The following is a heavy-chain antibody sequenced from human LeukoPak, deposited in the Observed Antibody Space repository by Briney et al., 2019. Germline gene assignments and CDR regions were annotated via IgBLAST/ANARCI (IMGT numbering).Heavy chain of an antibody. Sequence: ASVKVSCKVSGFTLAYLSMHGVRQAPGKRLEWVGGFDRKNGDTIYAQRFRGRVTLTEDTSTGTAYMDLSSLSADDTAVYYCATGVYCATTTCPGYQHYYYFMDVWGKGTTVTVSS. V-gene: IGHV1-24*01. CDR1: GFTLAYLS. CDR2: FDRKNGDT. J-gene: IGHJ6*03. CDR3: ATGVYCATTTCPGYQHYYYFMDV. D-gene: IGHD2-21*01.